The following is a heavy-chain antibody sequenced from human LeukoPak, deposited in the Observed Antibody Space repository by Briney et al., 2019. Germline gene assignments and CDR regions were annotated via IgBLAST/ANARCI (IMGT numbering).Heavy chain of an antibody. CDR2: IYSVNRT. Sequence: PGGSLRLSCAASGFTVSNNYMSWVRQAPGKGLEWVSVIYSVNRTSYADSVKGRFTISRDSSKNTLCLQMKSLRAEDTAVYYCARSPPWAPLDYWGQGTLVTVSS. CDR3: ARSPPWAPLDY. J-gene: IGHJ4*02. CDR1: GFTVSNNY. V-gene: IGHV3-66*01.